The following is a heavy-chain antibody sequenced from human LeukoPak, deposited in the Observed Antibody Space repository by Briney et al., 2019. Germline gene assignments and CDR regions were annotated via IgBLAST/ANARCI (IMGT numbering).Heavy chain of an antibody. CDR1: GSSVSTFY. CDR3: ARGSTDVYWYLDV. J-gene: IGHJ2*01. Sequence: SETLSLTCIVSGSSVSTFYWSWLRQSPGTGLEWIGFVHDTGSTAYNPSLKSRVTISLETTKNQLSLMLTSVTAADTAMYYCARGSTDVYWYLDVWGRGTLVTVSS. D-gene: IGHD1-26*01. CDR2: VHDTGST. V-gene: IGHV4-59*02.